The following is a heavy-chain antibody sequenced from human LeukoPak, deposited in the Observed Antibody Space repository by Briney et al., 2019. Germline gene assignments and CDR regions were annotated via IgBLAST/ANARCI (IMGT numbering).Heavy chain of an antibody. CDR2: IIPILGIA. J-gene: IGHJ4*02. CDR3: ARFGDYYDSSGPYYFDY. V-gene: IGHV1-69*04. Sequence: ASVKVSCKASGGTFSSYAISWVRQAPGQGLEWMGRIIPILGIANYAQKFQGRVTITADKSTSTAYMELSRLRSEDTAVYYCARFGDYYDSSGPYYFDYWGQGTLVTVSS. CDR1: GGTFSSYA. D-gene: IGHD3-22*01.